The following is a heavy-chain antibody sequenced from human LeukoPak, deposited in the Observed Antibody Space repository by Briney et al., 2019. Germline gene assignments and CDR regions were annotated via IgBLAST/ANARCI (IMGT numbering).Heavy chain of an antibody. CDR1: GFSISIYD. V-gene: IGHV3-48*03. CDR2: ISSSGNTI. Sequence: GGSLRLSCAASGFSISIYDMNWVRQAPGKGLEWISYISSSGNTIYYGDPVKGRFTISRDNAKNSLYLQMNSLRAEDTAVYYCAELGITMIGGVWGKGTTVTISS. D-gene: IGHD3-10*02. J-gene: IGHJ6*04. CDR3: AELGITMIGGV.